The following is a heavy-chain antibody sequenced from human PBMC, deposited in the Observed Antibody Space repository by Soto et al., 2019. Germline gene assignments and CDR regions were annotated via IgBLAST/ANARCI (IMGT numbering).Heavy chain of an antibody. CDR1: RFTFDDYA. Sequence: EVQLVESGGGLVQPGRSLRLSCAASRFTFDDYAMHWVRQAPGKGLEWVSGISWNSGSIGYADSVKGRFTISRDNAKNSLYLQMNSLRAEDTALYYCAKDIGGWLDYWGQGTLVTVSS. J-gene: IGHJ4*02. CDR2: ISWNSGSI. D-gene: IGHD6-19*01. V-gene: IGHV3-9*01. CDR3: AKDIGGWLDY.